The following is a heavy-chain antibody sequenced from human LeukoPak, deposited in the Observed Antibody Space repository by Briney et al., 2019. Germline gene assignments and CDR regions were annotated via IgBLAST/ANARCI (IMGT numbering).Heavy chain of an antibody. CDR3: GAYGWFDP. CDR1: GFTFSIYG. V-gene: IGHV3-23*01. CDR2: ISDNGGNT. J-gene: IGHJ5*02. Sequence: GGSLRLSCAASGFTFSIYGMGWVRQAPGKGLEGVSSISDNGGNTYYADSAKGRFTISRDNSKNTLYLQMTSLRAEDTALYGSGAYGWFDPWGQGTLVTVSS. D-gene: IGHD3-10*01.